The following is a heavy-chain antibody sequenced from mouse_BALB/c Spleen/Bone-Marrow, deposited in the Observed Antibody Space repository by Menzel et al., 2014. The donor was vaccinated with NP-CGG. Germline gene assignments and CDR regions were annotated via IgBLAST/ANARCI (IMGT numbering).Heavy chain of an antibody. CDR1: GFNINDTY. CDR2: VDPANGNT. CDR3: ARYRLGTYFDY. V-gene: IGHV14-3*02. D-gene: IGHD2-14*01. J-gene: IGHJ2*01. Sequence: VQLQQSGAELVKPGASVKLSCTASGFNINDTYMHWVKQRPEQGLEWIGRVDPANGNTQYDPKFQGKATITADTSSNTAYLQLSSLTSEDTAVYYCARYRLGTYFDYWGQGTTLTVSS.